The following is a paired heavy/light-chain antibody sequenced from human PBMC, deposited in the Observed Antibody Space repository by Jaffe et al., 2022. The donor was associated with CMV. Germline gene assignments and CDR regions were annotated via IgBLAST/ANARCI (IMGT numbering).Light chain of an antibody. CDR2: AAS. J-gene: IGKJ1*01. CDR3: QQYNSGPRT. Sequence: DIQMTQSPSSLSASVGDRVTITCRASQGISTYLAWYQQKPGKVPKVLIYAASTLQSGVPSRFSGSGSGTDFTLTIGSLQPEDVATYYCQQYNSGPRTFGQGTKVEIK. V-gene: IGKV1-27*01. CDR1: QGISTY.
Heavy chain of an antibody. CDR1: GFTFTTYG. Sequence: EVQLVESGGGLVQPGGSLRLSCAASGFTFTTYGFYWVRQAPGKGLEYVSGISTNGLRTDYADSVKGRFTISRDNSKNTLYLQMGSLRAEDTAVYYCARGTYVDYWGQGTLVTVSS. CDR3: ARGTYVDY. V-gene: IGHV3-64*07. CDR2: ISTNGLRT. J-gene: IGHJ4*02.